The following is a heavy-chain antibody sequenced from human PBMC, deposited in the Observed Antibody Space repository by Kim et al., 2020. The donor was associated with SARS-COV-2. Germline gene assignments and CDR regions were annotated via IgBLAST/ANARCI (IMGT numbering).Heavy chain of an antibody. Sequence: SETLSLTCTVSGYSISSGYYWGWIRQPPGKGLEWIGSIYHSGSTYYNPSLKSRVTISVDTSKNQFSLKLSSVTAADTAVYYCARVRELVAGPGGGFDYWGQGTLVTVSS. CDR2: IYHSGST. D-gene: IGHD6-19*01. V-gene: IGHV4-38-2*02. J-gene: IGHJ4*02. CDR1: GYSISSGYY. CDR3: ARVRELVAGPGGGFDY.